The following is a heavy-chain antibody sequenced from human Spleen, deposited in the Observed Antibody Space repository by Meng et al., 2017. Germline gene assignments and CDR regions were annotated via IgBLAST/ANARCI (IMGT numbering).Heavy chain of an antibody. CDR3: ARDVAGRGGY. D-gene: IGHD2-15*01. CDR1: GFTFSISS. Sequence: GESLKISCAVSGFTFSISSMRWVRQAPGKGLEWISSISIGGETTWYADSVKGRFTISRDNAKNTLYLQMNSLRGEDTAVYYCARDVAGRGGYWGQGTLVTVSS. V-gene: IGHV3-23*01. J-gene: IGHJ4*02. CDR2: ISIGGETT.